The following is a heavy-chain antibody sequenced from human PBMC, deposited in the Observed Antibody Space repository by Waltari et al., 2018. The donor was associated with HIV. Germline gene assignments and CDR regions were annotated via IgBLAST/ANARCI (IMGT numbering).Heavy chain of an antibody. CDR3: ARRLLDTAPLSDGMDV. D-gene: IGHD5-18*01. CDR1: GSSFTSHW. CDR2: IYPGDSTT. J-gene: IGHJ6*02. V-gene: IGHV5-51*01. Sequence: EVQLVQSGAEVKKPGESLKISCTGSGSSFTSHWIGWVRQMPGKGLEWMGIIYPGDSTTRYSPSFQGQVTISADKSISTAYLQWSSLKASDTTMYYCARRLLDTAPLSDGMDVWGQGTTVTVSS.